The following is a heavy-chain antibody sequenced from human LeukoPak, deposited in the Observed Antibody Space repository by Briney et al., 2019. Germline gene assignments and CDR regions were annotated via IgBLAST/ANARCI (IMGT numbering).Heavy chain of an antibody. V-gene: IGHV3-21*01. CDR3: ARDLWASVTTTVTTNLDY. J-gene: IGHJ4*02. D-gene: IGHD4-17*01. CDR1: GFTFSSYS. CDR2: ISSSSSYI. Sequence: GGSLRLSCAASGFTFSSYSMNWVRQAPGKGLEWVSSISSSSSYIYYADSVKGRFTISRDNAKNSLYLQMNSLRAEDTAVYYCARDLWASVTTTVTTNLDYWGQGTLVTVSS.